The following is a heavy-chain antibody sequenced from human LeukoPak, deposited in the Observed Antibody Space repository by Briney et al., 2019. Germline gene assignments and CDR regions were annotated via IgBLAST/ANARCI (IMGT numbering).Heavy chain of an antibody. D-gene: IGHD5-18*01. J-gene: IGHJ4*02. CDR2: ICFSRTT. CDR1: GGSISSSDSY. CDR3: ARVGENSYVYLPFDY. Sequence: SETLSLTCTVSGGSISSSDSYWAWVRQPPGKGLEWIGSICFSRTTYYNPSLKSRVTISVDKSKNQFSLKLSSVTAADTAVYYCARVGENSYVYLPFDYGGKGTLVTFSS. V-gene: IGHV4-39*07.